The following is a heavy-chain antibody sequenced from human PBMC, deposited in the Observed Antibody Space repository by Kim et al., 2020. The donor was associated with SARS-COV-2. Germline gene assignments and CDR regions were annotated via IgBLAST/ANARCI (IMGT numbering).Heavy chain of an antibody. CDR2: GDI. D-gene: IGHD1-26*01. CDR3: VRETRGWED. V-gene: IGHV3-53*01. Sequence: GDIYYADSVKGRFTISRDNSENTLYLQMSSLRADDTAVYYCVRETRGWEDWGPGALVTASS. J-gene: IGHJ4*02.